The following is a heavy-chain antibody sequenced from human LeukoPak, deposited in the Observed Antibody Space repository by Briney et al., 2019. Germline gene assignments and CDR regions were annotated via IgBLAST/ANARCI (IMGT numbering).Heavy chain of an antibody. J-gene: IGHJ3*02. CDR2: INPHSGVT. Sequence: GASVKVSCKASGYSFTDYYMHWVRQAPGQGLEWMGWINPHSGVTNYAQKFQGWVTMTRDTSISTTYMELNRLSSDDTAIYYCARAYRRAYDDAFDIWGQGTMVSVSS. CDR1: GYSFTDYY. V-gene: IGHV1-2*04. D-gene: IGHD2-21*01. CDR3: ARAYRRAYDDAFDI.